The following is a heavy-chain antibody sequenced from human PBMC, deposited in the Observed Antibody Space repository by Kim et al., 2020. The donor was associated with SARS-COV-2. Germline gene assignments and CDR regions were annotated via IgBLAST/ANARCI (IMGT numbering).Heavy chain of an antibody. Sequence: SETLSLTCAVYGGSFSGYYWSWIRQPPGKGLEWIGEINHSGSTNYNPSLKSRVTISVDTSKNQFSLKLSTVTAADTAVYYCARGYDYVWGSYRYPTPFDYFGQGTLVTASP. D-gene: IGHD3-16*02. V-gene: IGHV4-34*01. J-gene: IGHJ4*02. CDR3: ARGYDYVWGSYRYPTPFDY. CDR2: INHSGST. CDR1: GGSFSGYY.